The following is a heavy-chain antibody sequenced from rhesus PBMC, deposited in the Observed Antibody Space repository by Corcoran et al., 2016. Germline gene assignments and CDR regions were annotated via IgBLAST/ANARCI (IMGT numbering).Heavy chain of an antibody. Sequence: QVQLQESGPGLVKPSETLSLPCAVSCGSTSTSNWWRWLRQPPGKGLARIGYISGSSGSTYYNPSLKSRVTISKDTSKNQFSLKLSSVTAADTAVYYCARRCSGGVCYPYYGLDSWGQGVVVTVSS. CDR3: ARRCSGGVCYPYYGLDS. CDR2: ISGSSGST. V-gene: IGHV4-65*02. D-gene: IGHD2-39*02. J-gene: IGHJ6*01. CDR1: CGSTSTSNW.